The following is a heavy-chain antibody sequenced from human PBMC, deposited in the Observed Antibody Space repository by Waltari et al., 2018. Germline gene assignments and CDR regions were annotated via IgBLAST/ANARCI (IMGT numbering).Heavy chain of an antibody. CDR2: IIPIFGTA. Sequence: QVRLVQSGAEVKKPGSSVKVSCKASGGTFSSYAISWVRQAPGQGLEWMGGIIPIFGTANYAQKFQGRVTITTDESTSTAYMELSSLRSEDTAVYYCAREMAYCSGGSCYYFDYWGQGTLVTVSS. CDR1: GGTFSSYA. J-gene: IGHJ4*02. D-gene: IGHD2-15*01. CDR3: AREMAYCSGGSCYYFDY. V-gene: IGHV1-69*05.